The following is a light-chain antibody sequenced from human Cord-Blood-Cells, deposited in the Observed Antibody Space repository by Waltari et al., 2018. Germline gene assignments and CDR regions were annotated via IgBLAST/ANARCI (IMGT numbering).Light chain of an antibody. CDR1: SSDVGSYNL. Sequence: QSALTQPASVSGSPGQSITISCTGTSSDVGSYNLVSWYQQHPGKAPKLMIYEGSKRPSGVSNRVSVSKSGNTGSLTISGLQAEDEADYYCCSYAGSSTVVFGGGTKLTVL. J-gene: IGLJ2*01. CDR2: EGS. CDR3: CSYAGSSTVV. V-gene: IGLV2-23*01.